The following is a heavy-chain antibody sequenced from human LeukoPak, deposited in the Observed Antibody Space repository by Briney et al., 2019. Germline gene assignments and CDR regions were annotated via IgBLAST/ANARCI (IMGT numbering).Heavy chain of an antibody. CDR3: AKRTASGRPEYFDY. D-gene: IGHD3-10*01. CDR1: GFTFSSYS. V-gene: IGHV3-23*01. CDR2: ISASGGGT. Sequence: GGSLRLSCTTSGFTFSSYSLSWVRQAPGKGLEWVSGISASGGGTYYADSVMGRFIISRDNSKNTVYLQMNSLRAEDTAVYYCAKRTASGRPEYFDYWGQGTLVTVSS. J-gene: IGHJ4*02.